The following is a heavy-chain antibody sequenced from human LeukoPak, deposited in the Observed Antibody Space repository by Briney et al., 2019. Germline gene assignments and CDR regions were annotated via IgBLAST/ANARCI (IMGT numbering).Heavy chain of an antibody. CDR3: ARGGTRYCSSTSCASRFDP. D-gene: IGHD2-2*01. CDR2: IYDSGST. CDR1: GVSISSGGYS. V-gene: IGHV4-30-2*01. J-gene: IGHJ5*02. Sequence: YPSQTLSLTCAVSGVSISSGGYSWRWIRQPTGKGVEWIVYIYDSGSTYYNPSLKPRVTISVASSKNQFSLKLSSVTAADTAVYYCARGGTRYCSSTSCASRFDPWGQGTLVTVSS.